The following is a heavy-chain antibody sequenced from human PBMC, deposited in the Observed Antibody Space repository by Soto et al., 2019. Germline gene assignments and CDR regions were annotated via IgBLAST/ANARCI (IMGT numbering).Heavy chain of an antibody. D-gene: IGHD5-12*01. CDR2: IFSNDEK. CDR1: GFSLSTSGMC. V-gene: IGHV2-26*01. Sequence: SGPTLVNPTQTLTLTCTFSGFSLSTSGMCVSWIRQPPGKALEWLAHIFSNDEKSYSTSLKSRLTISKDTSKSQVVLTMTNMDPVDTATYYCARGDDTGDIVATLPDYWGQGTLVTVSS. J-gene: IGHJ4*02. CDR3: ARGDDTGDIVATLPDY.